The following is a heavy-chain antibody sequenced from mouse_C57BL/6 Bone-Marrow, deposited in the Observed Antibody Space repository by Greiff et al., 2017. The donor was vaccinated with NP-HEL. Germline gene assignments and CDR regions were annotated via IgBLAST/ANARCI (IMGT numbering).Heavy chain of an antibody. CDR2: IRNKANNHAT. CDR1: GFTFSDAW. Sequence: EVQGVESGGGLVQPGGSMKLSCAASGFTFSDAWMDWVRQSPEKGLEWVAEIRNKANNHATYYAESVKGRFTISRDDSKSSVYLQMNSLRAEDTGIYYCVSYDGYSGNYAMDYWGQGTSVTVSS. D-gene: IGHD2-3*01. V-gene: IGHV6-6*01. CDR3: VSYDGYSGNYAMDY. J-gene: IGHJ4*01.